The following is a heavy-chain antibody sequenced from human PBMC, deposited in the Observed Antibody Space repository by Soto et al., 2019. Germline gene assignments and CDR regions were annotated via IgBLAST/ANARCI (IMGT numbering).Heavy chain of an antibody. CDR1: GGSISSYY. CDR3: ARQGFGPLHGLVDV. V-gene: IGHV4-59*08. CDR2: VHHSWGS. J-gene: IGHJ6*02. Sequence: QVQLQESGPGLVKPSATMSLSCTVYGGSISSYYWRWFRQSPGKRMEWIGYVHHSWGSSYNPSLQSRVAISLDTPTSQSSLKVTSVTATDTAVYYCARQGFGPLHGLVDVWGQGTTVTVSS. D-gene: IGHD3-10*01.